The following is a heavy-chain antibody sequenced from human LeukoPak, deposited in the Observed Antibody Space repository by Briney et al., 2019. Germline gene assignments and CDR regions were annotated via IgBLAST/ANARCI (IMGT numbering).Heavy chain of an antibody. V-gene: IGHV1-69*01. D-gene: IGHD3-22*01. Sequence: EASVKVSCKASGGTFSSYAISWVRQAPGQGLEWMGGIIPIFGTANYAQKFQGRVTITADGSTSTAYMELSSLRSEDTAVYYCASSYYDSSGYYDDIYYWGQGTLVTVSS. J-gene: IGHJ4*02. CDR2: IIPIFGTA. CDR3: ASSYYDSSGYYDDIYY. CDR1: GGTFSSYA.